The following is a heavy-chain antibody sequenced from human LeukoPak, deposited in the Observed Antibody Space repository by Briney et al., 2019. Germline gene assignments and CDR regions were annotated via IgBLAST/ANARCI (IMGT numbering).Heavy chain of an antibody. D-gene: IGHD5-18*01. CDR1: GGSISSYY. J-gene: IGHJ4*02. CDR2: IYTSRST. V-gene: IGHV4-4*07. CDR3: ARDQEQLPNFDY. Sequence: SETLSLTCTVSGGSISSYYWSWIRTPPGNGLEWIGRIYTSRSTNYNHFLNSRVTISVDKSKNQFSRKLSSVAAADTAVYYCARDQEQLPNFDYWGQGALVTVSS.